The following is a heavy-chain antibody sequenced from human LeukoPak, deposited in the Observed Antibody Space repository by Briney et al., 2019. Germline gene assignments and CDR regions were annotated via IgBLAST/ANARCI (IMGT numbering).Heavy chain of an antibody. V-gene: IGHV3-53*01. Sequence: GGSLRLPCAASGFTVSSNFMSWVRQAPGKGLEWVSVIFTGGSTNYTDSVKGRFTIARDNSKNTLYLQTNSLRVEDTAVYYCARHSVGSLDCWGQGTLVTVSS. D-gene: IGHD2-15*01. CDR3: ARHSVGSLDC. J-gene: IGHJ4*02. CDR1: GFTVSSNF. CDR2: IFTGGST.